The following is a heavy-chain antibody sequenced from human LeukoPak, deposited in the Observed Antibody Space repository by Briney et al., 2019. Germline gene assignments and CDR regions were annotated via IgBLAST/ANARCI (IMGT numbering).Heavy chain of an antibody. J-gene: IGHJ4*02. CDR1: GITLSDYG. CDR3: AKRGVVIRVILVGFHKQAYYFDS. D-gene: IGHD3-22*01. CDR2: ISDSGGST. V-gene: IGHV3-23*01. Sequence: GGSLRLSCAVSGITLSDYGMSWVRQAPGRGLEWVAGISDSGGSTTYADSVKGRFTISRDNPKNTLYLQMNSLRVEGTAVYFCAKRGVVIRVILVGFHKQAYYFDSWGQGALVTVSS.